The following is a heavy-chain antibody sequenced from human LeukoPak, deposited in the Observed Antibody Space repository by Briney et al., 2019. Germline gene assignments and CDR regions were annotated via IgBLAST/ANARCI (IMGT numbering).Heavy chain of an antibody. J-gene: IGHJ4*02. CDR2: IKPDGSEI. CDR1: GFTFSDYW. V-gene: IGHV3-7*05. D-gene: IGHD2/OR15-2a*01. CDR3: TTFYTRLTDY. Sequence: GGSLRLSCAASGFTFSDYWMDWVRQAPGKGLEWVANIKPDGSEIYYVDAVKGRFTISRDNAKNSLYLQMNSLRAEDTAVYYCTTFYTRLTDYWGQGTLVTVSS.